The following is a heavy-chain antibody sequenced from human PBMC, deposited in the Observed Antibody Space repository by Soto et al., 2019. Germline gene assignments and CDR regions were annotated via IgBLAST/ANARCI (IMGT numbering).Heavy chain of an antibody. CDR3: ARSSGWYILDFDY. D-gene: IGHD6-19*01. J-gene: IGHJ4*02. CDR2: ISYDGSNK. CDR1: GFTFSNYA. V-gene: IGHV3-30-3*01. Sequence: PGGSLRLSCAASGFTFSNYAMHWVRQAPGKGLEWVAVISYDGSNKYYADSVKGRFTISRDNSKNTLYLQMNSLRAEDTAVYYCARSSGWYILDFDYWGQGTLVTVSS.